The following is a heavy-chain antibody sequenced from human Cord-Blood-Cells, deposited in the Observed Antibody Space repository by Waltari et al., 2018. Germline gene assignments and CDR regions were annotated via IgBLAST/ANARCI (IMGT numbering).Heavy chain of an antibody. CDR1: GFTVSSNY. V-gene: IGHV3-53*01. J-gene: IGHJ2*01. CDR3: ARAGEVRYFDL. Sequence: AASGFTVSSNYMSWVRQAPGKGLEWVSVIYSGGSTYYADSVKGRFTISRDNSKNTLYLQMNSLRAEDTAVYYCARAGEVRYFDLCGRGTLVTVSS. D-gene: IGHD3-16*01. CDR2: IYSGGST.